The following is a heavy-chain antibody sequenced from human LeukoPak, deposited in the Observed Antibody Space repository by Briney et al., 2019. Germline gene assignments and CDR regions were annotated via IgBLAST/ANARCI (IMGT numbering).Heavy chain of an antibody. V-gene: IGHV1-46*01. Sequence: GASVKVSCKASGYTFTSYYMHWVRQAPGQGLEWMGIINPSGGSTSYAQKFQGRVTMTRDTSTSTVYMELSSLRSEDTAVYYCARVDDYVWGSYRLRGDAFDIWGQGTMVTVSS. J-gene: IGHJ3*02. D-gene: IGHD3-16*02. CDR3: ARVDDYVWGSYRLRGDAFDI. CDR1: GYTFTSYY. CDR2: INPSGGST.